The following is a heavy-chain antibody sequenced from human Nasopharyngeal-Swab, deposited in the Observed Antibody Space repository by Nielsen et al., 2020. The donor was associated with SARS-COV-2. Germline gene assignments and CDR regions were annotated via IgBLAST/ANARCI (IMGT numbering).Heavy chain of an antibody. J-gene: IGHJ6*02. CDR1: GFRDYS. CDR2: ISSSSSDI. V-gene: IGHV3-21*01. CDR3: ARGYCSSGSCYAKHYGMDV. Sequence: GGSLRLSRVDSGFRDYSMNWVRQAPGKGLEWVSSISSSSSDIYYADSVKGRFTISRDNAKNSLYLQMNNLRAEDTAVYYCARGYCSSGSCYAKHYGMDVWGQGTTVTVSS. D-gene: IGHD2-15*01.